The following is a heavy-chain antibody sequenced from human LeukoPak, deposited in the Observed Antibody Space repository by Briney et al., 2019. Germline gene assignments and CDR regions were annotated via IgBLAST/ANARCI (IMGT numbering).Heavy chain of an antibody. J-gene: IGHJ3*02. CDR3: ARDGDAAMAQIDPFDI. Sequence: GGSLRLSCAASGFTFSNYWMHWVRQAPGKGLVWVSRINSNGSRTSYADSAKGRFTISRDNAKNSLYLQMNSLRAEDTAVYYCARDGDAAMAQIDPFDIWGQGTMVTVSS. CDR2: INSNGSRT. D-gene: IGHD5-18*01. CDR1: GFTFSNYW. V-gene: IGHV3-74*01.